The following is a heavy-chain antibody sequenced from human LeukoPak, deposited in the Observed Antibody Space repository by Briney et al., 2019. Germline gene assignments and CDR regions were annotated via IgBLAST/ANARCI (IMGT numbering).Heavy chain of an antibody. CDR1: GGSFSGYY. D-gene: IGHD3-10*01. V-gene: IGHV4-34*01. CDR2: INHSGST. Sequence: NPSETLSLTCAVYGGSFSGYYWSWIRQPPGKGLEWIGEINHSGSTNYNPSLKSRVTISVDTSKNQFSLKLSSVTAADTAVYYCARPLIPHYYGSGSYGYWGQGTLVTVSS. CDR3: ARPLIPHYYGSGSYGY. J-gene: IGHJ4*02.